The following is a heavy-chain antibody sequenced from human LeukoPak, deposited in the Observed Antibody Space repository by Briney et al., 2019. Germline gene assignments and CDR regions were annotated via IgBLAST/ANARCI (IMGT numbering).Heavy chain of an antibody. CDR2: ISWNSGSI. V-gene: IGHV3-9*01. CDR1: GFTFDDYA. CDR3: AKDAYYDFWSGYIHD. D-gene: IGHD3-3*01. Sequence: SLRLSCAASGFTFDDYAMHWVRQAPGKGLEWVSGISWNSGSIGYADSVKGRFTISRDNAKNSLYLQMNSLRAEDTALYYCAKDAYYDFWSGYIHDWGQGTLVTVSS. J-gene: IGHJ4*02.